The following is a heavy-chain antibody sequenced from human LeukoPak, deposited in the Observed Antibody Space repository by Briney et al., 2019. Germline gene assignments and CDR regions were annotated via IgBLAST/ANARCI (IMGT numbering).Heavy chain of an antibody. CDR2: ISGSGGST. J-gene: IGHJ4*02. Sequence: GGSLRLSCAASGFTFSSYAMSWVRQAPGKGLEWVSAISGSGGSTYYADSVKGRFTISRDNSKNTLYLQMNSLRAEDTAVYYCAREYDFWSGYYTHFDYWGKGTLVTVSS. D-gene: IGHD3-3*01. CDR1: GFTFSSYA. CDR3: AREYDFWSGYYTHFDY. V-gene: IGHV3-23*01.